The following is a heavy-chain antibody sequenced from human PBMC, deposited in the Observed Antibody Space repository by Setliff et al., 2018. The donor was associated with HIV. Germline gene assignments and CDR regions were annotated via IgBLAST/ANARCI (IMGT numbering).Heavy chain of an antibody. CDR2: IFNSGQT. J-gene: IGHJ4*02. V-gene: IGHV4-38-2*01. CDR3: ARRSGWSEDY. D-gene: IGHD6-19*01. Sequence: SETLSLTCAVSGYYISGGYYWCWIRQSPGKGLEWIGCIFNSGQTYYNPSLNSRIAISMDTSENQFSLRLTSVTAADTAVYYCARRSGWSEDYWGQGTLVTVSS. CDR1: GYYISGGYY.